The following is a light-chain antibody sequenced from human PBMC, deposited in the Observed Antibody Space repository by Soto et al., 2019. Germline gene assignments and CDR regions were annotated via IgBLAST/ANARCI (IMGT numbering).Light chain of an antibody. Sequence: EIVLTQSPVTLSLSPGERATLSCRASRSVGSDLAWYQQKPGQAPRLLIYDTSNRATGVPARFSGSGSGTDFTLTISSLEPEDFAVYYCQQRANFLTVGGGTKVEIK. V-gene: IGKV3-11*01. CDR2: DTS. J-gene: IGKJ4*01. CDR1: RSVGSD. CDR3: QQRANFLT.